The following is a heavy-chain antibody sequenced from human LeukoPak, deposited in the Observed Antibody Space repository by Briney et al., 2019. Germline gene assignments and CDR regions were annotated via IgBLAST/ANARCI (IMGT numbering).Heavy chain of an antibody. CDR2: IKSKPDGGTT. CDR3: TARNFDY. J-gene: IGHJ4*02. CDR1: GFTFSNAW. V-gene: IGHV3-15*01. Sequence: TGGSLILSCAASGFTFSNAWMNWVRQAPGKGLEWAGRIKSKPDGGTTDYAAPVKDRFTISRDDSKNTLYMQMNSLETEDTAVYYCTARNFDYWGQGTLVTVSS.